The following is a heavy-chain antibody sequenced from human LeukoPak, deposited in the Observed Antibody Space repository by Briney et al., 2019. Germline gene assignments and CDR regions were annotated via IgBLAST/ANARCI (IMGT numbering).Heavy chain of an antibody. CDR3: ASYSSPYYRNDAFDI. CDR1: GGSISSSSYY. D-gene: IGHD6-13*01. J-gene: IGHJ3*02. V-gene: IGHV4-39*07. Sequence: SETLSLTCTVSGGSISSSSYYWGWIRQPPGKGLEWIGSIYYSGSTYYNPSLKSRVTISVDTSKNQFSLKLSSVTAADTAVYYCASYSSPYYRNDAFDIWGQGTMVTVSS. CDR2: IYYSGST.